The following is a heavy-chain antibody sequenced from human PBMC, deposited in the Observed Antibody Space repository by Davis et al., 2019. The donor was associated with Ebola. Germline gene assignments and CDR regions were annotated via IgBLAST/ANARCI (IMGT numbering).Heavy chain of an antibody. Sequence: PGGSLRLSCEASGFTFRNYAMNWVRQGPGQGLEWVSGISGAGYNTYHADSVKGRFPISRDNSKNTLYLQMNSLSADDRAVYYCATCGFCVSSSGIDYRGQGTLVTVSS. CDR1: GFTFRNYA. V-gene: IGHV3-23*01. CDR2: ISGAGYNT. J-gene: IGHJ4*02. D-gene: IGHD6-19*01. CDR3: ATCGFCVSSSGIDY.